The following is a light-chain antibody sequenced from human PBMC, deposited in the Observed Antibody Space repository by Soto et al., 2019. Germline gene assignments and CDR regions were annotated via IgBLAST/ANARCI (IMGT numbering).Light chain of an antibody. Sequence: IQMPQSPSTLSASVGDRVSITCRANQSVSGWLAWYQQKPGEPPKRLIYAASSLQSGVPSRFSGSGSGTEFTLTISSLEPEDFAVYYCQQRRNWPHLTFGGGTKVDI. CDR2: AAS. J-gene: IGKJ4*01. CDR3: QQRRNWPHLT. CDR1: QSVSGW. V-gene: IGKV1-5*01.